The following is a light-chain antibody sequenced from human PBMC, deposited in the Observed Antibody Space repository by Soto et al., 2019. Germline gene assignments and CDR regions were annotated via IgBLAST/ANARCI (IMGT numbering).Light chain of an antibody. Sequence: DNKMTQFPSTLSAFVDYRFTITCRASQSISSWLAWYQQKPGKAPKLLIYDASSLESGVPSRFSGTGSGTEFTLTLSSLQHEDFATDYCQQYNSDSPTLGQGPKVDSK. V-gene: IGKV1-5*01. CDR3: QQYNSDSPT. J-gene: IGKJ1*01. CDR2: DAS. CDR1: QSISSW.